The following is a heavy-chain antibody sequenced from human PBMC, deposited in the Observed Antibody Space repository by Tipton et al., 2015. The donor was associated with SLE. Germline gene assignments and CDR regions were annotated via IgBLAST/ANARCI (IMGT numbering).Heavy chain of an antibody. D-gene: IGHD3-22*01. CDR1: GGSISSGGYA. V-gene: IGHV4-30-2*01. CDR2: LYHSGST. J-gene: IGHJ3*02. CDR3: ARVHYYDSSGYYYGGAFDI. Sequence: TLSLTCAVSGGSISSGGYAWSWIRQPPGKGLEWIGYLYHSGSTYYNSSLKSRVTISVDRSKNQFSLKLNSVTAADTAVYYCARVHYYDSSGYYYGGAFDIWGQGTMVTVSS.